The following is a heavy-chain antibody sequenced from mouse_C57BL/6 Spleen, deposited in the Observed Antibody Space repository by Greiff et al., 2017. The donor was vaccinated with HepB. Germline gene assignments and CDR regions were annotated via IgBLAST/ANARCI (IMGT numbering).Heavy chain of an antibody. J-gene: IGHJ2*01. Sequence: LVESGAELVKPGASVKISCKASGYAFSSYWMNWVKQRPGKGLEWIGQIYPGDGDTNYNGKFKGKATLTADKSSSTAYMQLSSLTSEDSAVYFCARSELLYFDYWGQGTTLTVSS. CDR2: IYPGDGDT. CDR3: ARSELLYFDY. CDR1: GYAFSSYW. V-gene: IGHV1-80*01.